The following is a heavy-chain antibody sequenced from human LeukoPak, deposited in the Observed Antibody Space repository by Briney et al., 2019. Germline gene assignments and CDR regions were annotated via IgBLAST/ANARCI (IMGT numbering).Heavy chain of an antibody. CDR1: GFTFSSYA. Sequence: GGSLRLSCAASGFTFSSYAMSWVRHARGKGLEWVSAISGSGGSTYYADSVKGRFTISRDNSKSTLYLQMNSLRAEDTAVYYCAKNYYDSSGYEYYFDYWGQGTLVTVSS. V-gene: IGHV3-23*01. J-gene: IGHJ4*02. CDR2: ISGSGGST. D-gene: IGHD3-22*01. CDR3: AKNYYDSSGYEYYFDY.